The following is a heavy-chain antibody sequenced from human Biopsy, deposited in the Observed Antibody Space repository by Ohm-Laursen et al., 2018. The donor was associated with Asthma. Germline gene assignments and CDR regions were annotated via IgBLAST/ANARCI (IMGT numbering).Heavy chain of an antibody. J-gene: IGHJ5*02. D-gene: IGHD1-26*01. CDR2: IYYTGKS. CDR1: GGSISSSRYY. V-gene: IGHV4-39*01. CDR3: ARHWSGNGWEDVHNWFDP. Sequence: SETLSLTCTVSGGSISSSRYYWAWIRQPPGRGLEWLGSIYYTGKSFYSSSLRSRLTMSVDTSRSHFSLRLTSVTAADRGVYYCARHWSGNGWEDVHNWFDPWGPGIGVTVSS.